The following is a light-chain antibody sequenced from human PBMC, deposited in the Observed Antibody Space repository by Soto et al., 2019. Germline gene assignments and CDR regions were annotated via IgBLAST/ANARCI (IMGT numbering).Light chain of an antibody. Sequence: EIVMTHPPATLSVSPGERANLSCRASQGVSRNLAGYQQKPGQAPRLLIYGPSTRATGIPARFSGSGSGTEFTLTISSLQSEDFAVYYCQQYNNWWTFGQGTKVDIK. CDR2: GPS. CDR1: QGVSRN. J-gene: IGKJ1*01. CDR3: QQYNNWWT. V-gene: IGKV3D-15*01.